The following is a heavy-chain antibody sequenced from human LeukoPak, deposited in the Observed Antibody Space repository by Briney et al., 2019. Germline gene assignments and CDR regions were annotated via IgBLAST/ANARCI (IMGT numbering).Heavy chain of an antibody. Sequence: ASVKVSCKASGYSFSGYYIHWVRQAPGQGLEWMGWINRKSGGTQFKENFQGRVTMTRDSSISTAYLELSGLRSDDTAIYYCARSDFLYTGLAVATATRYTRMVTWFDPWGPGTLVIVSS. D-gene: IGHD2-2*02. V-gene: IGHV1-2*02. J-gene: IGHJ5*02. CDR1: GYSFSGYY. CDR2: INRKSGGT. CDR3: ARSDFLYTGLAVATATRYTRMVTWFDP.